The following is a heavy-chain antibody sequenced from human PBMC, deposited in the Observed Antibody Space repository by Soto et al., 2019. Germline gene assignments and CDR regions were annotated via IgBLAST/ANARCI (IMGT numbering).Heavy chain of an antibody. J-gene: IGHJ3*02. CDR1: GFTFSSYA. D-gene: IGHD5-12*01. CDR2: ISYDGSNK. Sequence: QVQLVESGGGVVQPGRSLRLSCAASGFTFSSYAMHWVRQAPGKGLEWVAVISYDGSNKYYADSVKGRFTISRDNSKNTLYLQMNSLRAEDTVVYYCARDEVATINDAFDIWGQGTMVTVSS. CDR3: ARDEVATINDAFDI. V-gene: IGHV3-30-3*01.